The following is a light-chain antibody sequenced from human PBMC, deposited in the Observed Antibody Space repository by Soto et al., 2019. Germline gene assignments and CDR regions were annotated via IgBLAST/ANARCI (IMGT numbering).Light chain of an antibody. CDR3: MQALQTPRT. CDR1: QSLVPSNGYNY. V-gene: IGKV2-28*01. CDR2: LGS. Sequence: DIVMTQSPLSLPVTPGDPASISCRSSQSLVPSNGYNYLDWYLQKPGQSPQLLIYLGSNRSSGVPDRFSGSGSGTDFTLKISRVEAEDVGVYYCMQALQTPRTFGGGTKVDNK. J-gene: IGKJ4*01.